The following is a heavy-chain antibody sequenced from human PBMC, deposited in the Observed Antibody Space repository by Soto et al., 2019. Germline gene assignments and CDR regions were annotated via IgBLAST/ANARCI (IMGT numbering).Heavy chain of an antibody. Sequence: GGFLRLSCAASGFTFSSYSMHWVRQAPGKGLEYVSAISSNGGSTYYANSVKGRFTISRDNSKNTLYLQMGSLRAEDMAVYYCARVGITGTTGAFDIWGQGTMVTVSS. J-gene: IGHJ3*02. D-gene: IGHD1-7*01. CDR3: ARVGITGTTGAFDI. CDR2: ISSNGGST. CDR1: GFTFSSYS. V-gene: IGHV3-64*01.